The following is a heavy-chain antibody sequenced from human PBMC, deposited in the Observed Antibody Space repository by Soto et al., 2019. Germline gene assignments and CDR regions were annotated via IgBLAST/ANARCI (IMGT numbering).Heavy chain of an antibody. CDR2: INAGNGNT. D-gene: IGHD4-4*01. Sequence: QVQLVQSGAEEKKPGASVKLSCKASGYTFTSYTMHWVRQAPGQRLEWMGWINAGNGNTKYSHQFQGRVTITRDTSASTAYMGLRRVRAEDTSIYYCARGRGNSWRNWLDPWGQGTLVTVSS. J-gene: IGHJ5*02. V-gene: IGHV1-3*05. CDR3: ARGRGNSWRNWLDP. CDR1: GYTFTSYT.